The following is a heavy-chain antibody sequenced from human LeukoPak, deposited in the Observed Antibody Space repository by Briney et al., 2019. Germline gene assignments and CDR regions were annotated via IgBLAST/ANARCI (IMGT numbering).Heavy chain of an antibody. D-gene: IGHD6-19*01. CDR2: INWNGGTT. CDR1: GFTFDDYG. CDR3: ARGYSSGWLFDY. V-gene: IGHV3-20*04. J-gene: IGHJ4*02. Sequence: GGSLRLSCAASGFTFDDYGMSWVRQAPGKGLGWVSGINWNGGTTSYADSVNGRFTISRDNAKNSLYLQMNSLRAEDTALYYCARGYSSGWLFDYWGQGTLVTVSS.